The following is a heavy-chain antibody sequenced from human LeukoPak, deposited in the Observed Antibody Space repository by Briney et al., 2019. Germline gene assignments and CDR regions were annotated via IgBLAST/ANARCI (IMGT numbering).Heavy chain of an antibody. CDR2: IIPIFGTA. CDR3: AREAGIDPSSNTYYYGMDV. D-gene: IGHD3-10*01. V-gene: IGHV1-69*13. J-gene: IGHJ6*02. Sequence: SVKVSCKASGYTFTGYHMHWVRQAPGQGLEWMGGIIPIFGTANYAQKFQGRVTITADESTSTAYMELSSLRSEDTAVYYCAREAGIDPSSNTYYYGMDVWGQGTTVTVSS. CDR1: GYTFTGYH.